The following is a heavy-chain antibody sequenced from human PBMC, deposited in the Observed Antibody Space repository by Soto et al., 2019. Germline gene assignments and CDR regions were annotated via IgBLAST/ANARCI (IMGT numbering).Heavy chain of an antibody. J-gene: IGHJ6*02. V-gene: IGHV1-18*01. Sequence: ASVKVSCKASGYTFTSYGISWVRQAPGQGLEWMGWISAYNGNTNYAQKLQGRVTMTTDTSTSTAYMELRSLRSDDTAVYYCARVSISPRWFGGLYDGMDVWGQGTTVTVSS. CDR2: ISAYNGNT. CDR1: GYTFTSYG. CDR3: ARVSISPRWFGGLYDGMDV. D-gene: IGHD3-10*01.